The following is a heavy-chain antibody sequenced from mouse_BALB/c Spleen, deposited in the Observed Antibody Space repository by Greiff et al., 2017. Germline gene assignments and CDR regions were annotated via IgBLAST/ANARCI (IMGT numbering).Heavy chain of an antibody. J-gene: IGHJ4*01. CDR1: GFTFSSFG. Sequence: EVQGVESGGGLVQPGGSRKLSCAASGFTFSSFGMHWVRQAPEKGLEWVAYISSGSSTIYYADTVKGRFTISRDNPKNTLFLQMTSLRSEDTAMYYCARSYYYGSSLGYYAMDYWGQGTSVTVSS. CDR2: ISSGSSTI. V-gene: IGHV5-17*02. D-gene: IGHD1-1*01. CDR3: ARSYYYGSSLGYYAMDY.